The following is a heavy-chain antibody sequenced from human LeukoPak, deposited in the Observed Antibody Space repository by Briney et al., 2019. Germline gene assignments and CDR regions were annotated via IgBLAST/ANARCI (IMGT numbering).Heavy chain of an antibody. Sequence: GGSLRLSCTASRFTLGSHDMHWVRQIPGQGLEWVAAVSSGFHAFFADSVQGRFTVSREDARNSLYLQMNSLRAGDTAVYYCVREARGYHYTYFDYWGQGTLVTVSS. CDR3: VREARGYHYTYFDY. V-gene: IGHV3-13*01. J-gene: IGHJ4*02. CDR1: RFTLGSHD. CDR2: VSSGFHA. D-gene: IGHD5-18*01.